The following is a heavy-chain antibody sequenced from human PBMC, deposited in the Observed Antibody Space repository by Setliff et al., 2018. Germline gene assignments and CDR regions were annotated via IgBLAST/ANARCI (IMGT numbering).Heavy chain of an antibody. D-gene: IGHD3-10*01. CDR1: GGTFSDYY. Sequence: ETLSLTCAAYGGTFSDYYWTWIRQPPGKGLEWVGEINHRGSTTYNPSLKSRVTISVDTSKDQFSLKVISMTAADTAVYYCAKDKYSFGSGIYWNSFDLWGQGTMVTVS. CDR3: AKDKYSFGSGIYWNSFDL. CDR2: INHRGST. V-gene: IGHV4-34*01. J-gene: IGHJ3*01.